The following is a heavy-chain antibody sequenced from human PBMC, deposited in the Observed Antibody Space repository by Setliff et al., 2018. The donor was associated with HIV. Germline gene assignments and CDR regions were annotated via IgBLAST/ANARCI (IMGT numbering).Heavy chain of an antibody. CDR1: GGSFSGYY. J-gene: IGHJ3*02. V-gene: IGHV4-34*01. CDR2: INHSGST. CDR3: ARGAGVVWDAFDI. Sequence: PSETLSLTCAVYGGSFSGYYWSWIRQPPGKGLEWIGEINHSGSTNYNPSLKSRVTMSVDTSKNQFSLKLSSVTAADTAVYYCARGAGVVWDAFDIWGQGTMVTVSS. D-gene: IGHD3-22*01.